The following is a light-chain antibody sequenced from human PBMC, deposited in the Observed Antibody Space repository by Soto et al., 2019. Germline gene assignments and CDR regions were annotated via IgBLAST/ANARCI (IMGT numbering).Light chain of an antibody. Sequence: EIVLRQSPGTLSLPPGERATLSCRASQSVSSSYLAWYQQKPGQAPRLLIYGASSRATGIPDRFSGSGSGTDFTLTISRLEPEDFAVYYCQQYGSLPPTFGQGTKVDIK. CDR2: GAS. V-gene: IGKV3-20*01. CDR3: QQYGSLPPT. CDR1: QSVSSSY. J-gene: IGKJ1*01.